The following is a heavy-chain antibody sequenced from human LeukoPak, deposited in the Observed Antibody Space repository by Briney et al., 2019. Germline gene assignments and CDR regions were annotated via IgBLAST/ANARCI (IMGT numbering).Heavy chain of an antibody. D-gene: IGHD6-19*01. CDR1: GGSISSSNW. V-gene: IGHV4-4*02. Sequence: SETLSLTCAVSGGSISSSNWWSWVRQPPGKGLEWIGEIYHSGSTNYNPSLKSRVTISVDKSKNQFSLKLSSVTAADTAVYYCARDTGIAVAGYNWFDPWGQGTLVTVSS. CDR3: ARDTGIAVAGYNWFDP. J-gene: IGHJ5*02. CDR2: IYHSGST.